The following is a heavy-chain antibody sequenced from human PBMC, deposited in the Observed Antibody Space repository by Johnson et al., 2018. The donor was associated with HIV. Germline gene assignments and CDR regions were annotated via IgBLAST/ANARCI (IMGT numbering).Heavy chain of an antibody. CDR2: IYSETDGGTT. CDR3: TTGELGHAFDI. V-gene: IGHV3-15*01. CDR1: GFTFINAW. D-gene: IGHD1-26*01. Sequence: VQLVESGGGLVKPGGSLRLSCAASGFTFINAWMNWVRQAPGKGLEWVGRIYSETDGGTTDYAAPVKGRFTISRDDSKNTLYLQMNSLKTEDTAVYYCTTGELGHAFDIWAQGTMVTVSS. J-gene: IGHJ3*02.